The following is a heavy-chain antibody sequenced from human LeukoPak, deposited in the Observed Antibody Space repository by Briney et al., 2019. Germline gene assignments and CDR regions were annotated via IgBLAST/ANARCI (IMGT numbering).Heavy chain of an antibody. CDR3: ARDRGRVPTTGSAFDI. Sequence: TGGSLRLSCAASGFSVSSTYMSWVRQAPGKGLEWVAIIYSRSTYYADSVRGRFTISRDSSKNTLSLEVNSLRVEDTAVYYCARDRGRVPTTGSAFDIWGRGTMVTVS. J-gene: IGHJ3*02. D-gene: IGHD1-14*01. CDR1: GFSVSSTY. CDR2: IYSRST. V-gene: IGHV3-66*01.